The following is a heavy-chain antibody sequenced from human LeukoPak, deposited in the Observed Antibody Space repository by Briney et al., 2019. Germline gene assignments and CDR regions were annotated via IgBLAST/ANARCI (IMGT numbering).Heavy chain of an antibody. J-gene: IGHJ4*02. CDR1: GFTFSSYW. CDR2: IYYSGST. V-gene: IGHV4-39*01. Sequence: GSLRLSCAASGFTFSSYWMSWIRQPPGKGLEWIGSIYYSGSTYYNPSLKSRVTISVDTSKNQFSLKLSSVIAADTAVYYCAAGSRGRFDYWGQGTLVTVSS. CDR3: AAGSRGRFDY.